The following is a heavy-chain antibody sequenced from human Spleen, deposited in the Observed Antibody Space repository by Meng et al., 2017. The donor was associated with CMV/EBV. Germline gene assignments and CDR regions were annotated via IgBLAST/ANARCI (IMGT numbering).Heavy chain of an antibody. CDR2: INPNSGGT. CDR3: AKDRNWYFDF. V-gene: IGHV1-2*02. CDR1: GYIFTDFY. Sequence: ASVKVSCKTSGYIFTDFYMHWVRQAPGQGLEWMGWINPNSGGTNYAQKFQGRVTMTRDTSISTAYMELSRLRFDDTAVYFCAKDRNWYFDFWGRGTLVTVS. J-gene: IGHJ2*01.